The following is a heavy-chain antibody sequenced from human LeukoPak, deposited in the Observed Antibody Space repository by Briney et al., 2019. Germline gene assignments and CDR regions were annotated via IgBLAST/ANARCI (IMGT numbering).Heavy chain of an antibody. V-gene: IGHV1-69*05. CDR1: GGTFSSYT. CDR3: ARDLSFYGSGSQYYFDY. Sequence: SVKVSCKASGGTFSSYTISWVRQAPGQGLEWMGRIIPIFGTANYAQKFQGRVTITTDESTSTAYMELSSLRSEDTAVYYCARDLSFYGSGSQYYFDYWGQGTLVTVSS. CDR2: IIPIFGTA. D-gene: IGHD3-10*01. J-gene: IGHJ4*02.